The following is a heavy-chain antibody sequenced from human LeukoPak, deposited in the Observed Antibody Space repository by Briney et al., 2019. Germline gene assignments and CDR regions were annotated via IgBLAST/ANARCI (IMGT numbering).Heavy chain of an antibody. CDR3: ARKLHFTFFGVVIKNDAFDI. D-gene: IGHD3-3*01. CDR1: GFTFSSYW. Sequence: GGSLRLSCAASGFTFSSYWMHWVRQAPGRGLVWVSRINSDGSSTSYADSVKGRFTISRDNAKNTLYLQMNSLRAEDTAGYYWARKLHFTFFGVVIKNDAFDIWGQGQWSPSLQ. CDR2: INSDGSST. V-gene: IGHV3-74*01. J-gene: IGHJ3*02.